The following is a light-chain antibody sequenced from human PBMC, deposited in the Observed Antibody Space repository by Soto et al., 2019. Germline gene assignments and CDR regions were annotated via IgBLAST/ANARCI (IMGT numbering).Light chain of an antibody. V-gene: IGLV2-14*01. CDR2: EVS. J-gene: IGLJ1*01. CDR1: SSDVGGYNY. CDR3: SSYTSSSTRV. Sequence: QSALTQPASVSWSPGQSITISCTGTSSDVGGYNYVSLYQQHPGKAPKLMIYEVSNRPSGVSNRFSGSKSGNTASLTISGLQAEDEADYYCSSYTSSSTRVFGTGTRSPS.